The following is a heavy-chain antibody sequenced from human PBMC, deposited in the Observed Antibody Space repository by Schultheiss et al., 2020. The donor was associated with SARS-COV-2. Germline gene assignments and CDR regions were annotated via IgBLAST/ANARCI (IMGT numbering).Heavy chain of an antibody. D-gene: IGHD3-22*01. CDR3: ARGRGDSSGYYYVSFDY. Sequence: KISCKASGGTFSSYAISWVRQAPGQGLEWMGGIIPIFGTANYAQKFQGRVTITADESTSTAYMELSSLRSEDTAVYYCARGRGDSSGYYYVSFDYWGQGTLVTVSS. V-gene: IGHV1-69*01. J-gene: IGHJ4*02. CDR2: IIPIFGTA. CDR1: GGTFSSYA.